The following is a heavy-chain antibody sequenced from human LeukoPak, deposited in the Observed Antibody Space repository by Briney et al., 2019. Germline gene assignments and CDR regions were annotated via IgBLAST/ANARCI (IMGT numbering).Heavy chain of an antibody. CDR1: GGSISSGGYY. J-gene: IGHJ3*02. CDR2: IYYSGST. CDR3: ARDSVEYYDFWSGSSPHDAFDI. D-gene: IGHD3-3*01. Sequence: PSQTLSLTCTVSGGSISSGGYYWSWIRQHPGKGLEWIGYIYYSGSTYYNPSLKSRVTISVDTSKNQFSLKLSSVTAADTAVYYCARDSVEYYDFWSGSSPHDAFDIWGQGTMATVSS. V-gene: IGHV4-31*03.